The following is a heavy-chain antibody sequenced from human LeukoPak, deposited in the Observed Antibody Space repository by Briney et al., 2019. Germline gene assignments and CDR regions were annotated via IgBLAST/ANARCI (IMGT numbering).Heavy chain of an antibody. D-gene: IGHD3-22*01. CDR1: GFTFSSYA. V-gene: IGHV3-23*01. CDR2: ISGSGGST. Sequence: GGSLRLSCAASGFTFSSYAMSWVRQAPGKGLEWVSAISGSGGSTYYADSVKGRFTIPRDNSKNTLYLQMNSLRAEDTAVYYCAKDSPTYYYDSSGYLFDYWGQGTLVTVSS. J-gene: IGHJ4*02. CDR3: AKDSPTYYYDSSGYLFDY.